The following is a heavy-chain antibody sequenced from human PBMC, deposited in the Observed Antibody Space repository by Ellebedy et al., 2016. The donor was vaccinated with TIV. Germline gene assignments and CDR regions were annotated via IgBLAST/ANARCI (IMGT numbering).Heavy chain of an antibody. CDR3: ATDDY. V-gene: IGHV3-23*01. CDR2: INNRGGST. Sequence: GESLKISCAASGLVFSAYAMSWVRQAPGKGLEWVSTINNRGGSTYYADSVKGRFTISRDNSKNTVYLQMNSLRAEDTAVYYCATDDYWGQGTLVTVSS. J-gene: IGHJ4*02. CDR1: GLVFSAYA.